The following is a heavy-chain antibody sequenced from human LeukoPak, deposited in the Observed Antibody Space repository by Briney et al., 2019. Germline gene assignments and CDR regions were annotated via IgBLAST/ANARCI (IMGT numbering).Heavy chain of an antibody. CDR1: GFSFSTFW. V-gene: IGHV3-7*01. J-gene: IGHJ5*02. CDR2: INQDGSEI. D-gene: IGHD2-2*01. Sequence: PGGSLRLSCAASGFSFSTFWMIWARQSPGKGLEWVANINQDGSEIYYVDSVKGRFTISRDNAKSSLFLQISSLRAEDSAIYFCARQGILVPAATNWFDPWGQGTLVTVSS. CDR3: ARQGILVPAATNWFDP.